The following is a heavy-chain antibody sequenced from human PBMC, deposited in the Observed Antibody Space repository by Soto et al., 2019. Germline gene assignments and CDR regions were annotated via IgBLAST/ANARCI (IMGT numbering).Heavy chain of an antibody. Sequence: QVQLVQSGAEVKQPGSSVKVSCKTSGGTFSTYAIYWVRQAPGQGLEWMGANIPLFGTADYAQKFQGRVTITADESTSTAYMELSSLRSEDTAVYYCARPKGSYSSGYYYFDYWGQGTLVTVSS. CDR1: GGTFSTYA. V-gene: IGHV1-69*01. CDR2: NIPLFGTA. D-gene: IGHD6-19*01. CDR3: ARPKGSYSSGYYYFDY. J-gene: IGHJ4*02.